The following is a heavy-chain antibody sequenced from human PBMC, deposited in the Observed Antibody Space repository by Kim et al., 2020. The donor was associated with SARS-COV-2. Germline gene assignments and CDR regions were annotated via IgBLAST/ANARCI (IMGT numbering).Heavy chain of an antibody. Sequence: ASVKVSCKASGYTFTSYTIHWVRQAPGQRLEWMAWINPANGNTKYSQKFQGRVTITRDTSASTAYLELSSLTSEDTAVYYCARSGGGGRGGMDVWGQGTTVTVS. CDR3: ARSGGGGRGGMDV. CDR1: GYTFTSYT. D-gene: IGHD3-16*01. J-gene: IGHJ6*02. CDR2: INPANGNT. V-gene: IGHV1-3*01.